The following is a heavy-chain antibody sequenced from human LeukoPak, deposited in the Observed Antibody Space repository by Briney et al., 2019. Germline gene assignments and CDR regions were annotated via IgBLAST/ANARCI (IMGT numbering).Heavy chain of an antibody. CDR2: ISYDGSNK. Sequence: GRSLRLSCAASGFTFSSYALHWVRQAPGKGREEVAVISYDGSNKYYADSVKGRVTISRDNSKNTLYLQMNSLRAEDTAVYYCARDDNYYGSGSPLDSWGQGALVSVSS. D-gene: IGHD3-10*01. CDR1: GFTFSSYA. V-gene: IGHV3-30*04. J-gene: IGHJ4*02. CDR3: ARDDNYYGSGSPLDS.